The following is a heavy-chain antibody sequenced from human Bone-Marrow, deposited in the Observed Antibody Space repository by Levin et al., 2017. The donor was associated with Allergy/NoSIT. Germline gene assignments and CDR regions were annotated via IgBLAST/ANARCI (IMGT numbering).Heavy chain of an antibody. CDR1: DFTFSNFG. CDR3: VKGSGITDYYGGPFDS. Sequence: AGGSLRLSCAASDFTFSNFGMHWVRQAPGKGLEWIAVVSYDGNTNYFADSVKGRFTISRDNPKNTLYLQMNSLRAEDTAVYYCVKGSGITDYYGGPFDSWGQGTLVTVSS. CDR2: VSYDGNTN. D-gene: IGHD3-9*01. J-gene: IGHJ4*02. V-gene: IGHV3-30*18.